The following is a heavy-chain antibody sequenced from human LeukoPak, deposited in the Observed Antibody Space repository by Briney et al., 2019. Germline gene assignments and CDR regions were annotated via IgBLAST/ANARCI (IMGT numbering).Heavy chain of an antibody. CDR2: IIPIFGTA. CDR1: GGTFSSYA. J-gene: IGHJ4*02. Sequence: SVKVSCKASGGTFSSYAISWVRQAPGQGLEWMGRIIPIFGTANYAQKFQGRVTITTDESTSTAYMELGSLRSEDTAVYYCARDPNSGSYYFDYWSQGTLVTVSS. CDR3: ARDPNSGSYYFDY. D-gene: IGHD1-26*01. V-gene: IGHV1-69*05.